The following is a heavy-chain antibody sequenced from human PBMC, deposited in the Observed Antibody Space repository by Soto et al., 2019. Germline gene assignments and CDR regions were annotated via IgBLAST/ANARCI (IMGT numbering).Heavy chain of an antibody. V-gene: IGHV3-30*03. CDR1: GFTFSNYG. J-gene: IGHJ4*02. CDR3: APGLLYADYVEPPFDY. CDR2: ISYDGRTK. Sequence: QVQLVESGGGVVQPGRSLRLSCAASGFTFSNYGMHWVRQAPGKGLEWVAVISYDGRTKSYADSVKGRFTISRDDSKSTLYLQMYSLRPEDTALYYCAPGLLYADYVEPPFDYWGQGTLVSVSS. D-gene: IGHD4-17*01.